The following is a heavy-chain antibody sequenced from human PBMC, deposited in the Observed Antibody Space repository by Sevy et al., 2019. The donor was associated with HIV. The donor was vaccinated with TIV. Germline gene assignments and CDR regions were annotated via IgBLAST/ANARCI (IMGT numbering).Heavy chain of an antibody. Sequence: ASVKVSCKASGGTFSSYAISWVRQAPGQGLEWMGGIIPIFGTANYAQKFQGRVTITADKSTSTAYMELSSLRSEDTAVYYCARAFVMATNKGNWFDPWGQGTLVTVSS. CDR1: GGTFSSYA. V-gene: IGHV1-69*06. J-gene: IGHJ5*02. D-gene: IGHD2-21*01. CDR3: ARAFVMATNKGNWFDP. CDR2: IIPIFGTA.